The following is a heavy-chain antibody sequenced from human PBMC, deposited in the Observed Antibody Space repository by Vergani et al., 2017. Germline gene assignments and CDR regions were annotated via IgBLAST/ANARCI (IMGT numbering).Heavy chain of an antibody. Sequence: EVQLVESGGGLVQPGGSLRLSCAASGFTFSDHYMDWVRQAPGKGLEWVGRTRNKANSYTTEYAASVKGRFTISRDDSKNSLYLQMNSLKTEDTAVYYCAREYGAAAGTGMGWFDPWGQGTLVTVSS. J-gene: IGHJ5*02. CDR3: AREYGAAAGTGMGWFDP. CDR1: GFTFSDHY. V-gene: IGHV3-72*01. D-gene: IGHD6-13*01. CDR2: TRNKANSYTT.